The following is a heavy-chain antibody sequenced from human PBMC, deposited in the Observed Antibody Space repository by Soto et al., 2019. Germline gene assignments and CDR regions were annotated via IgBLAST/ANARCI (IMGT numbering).Heavy chain of an antibody. CDR1: GGSISSGGYS. CDR3: AFFHVSGSFQYNWFDP. CDR2: IYHSGST. Sequence: SETLSLTCAVSGGSISSGGYSWSWIRQPPGKGLEWIGYIYHSGSTYYNPSLKSRVTISVDRSKNQFSLKLSSVTAADTAVYYCAFFHVSGSFQYNWFDPWGQGTLVTVSS. D-gene: IGHD3-10*01. V-gene: IGHV4-30-2*01. J-gene: IGHJ5*02.